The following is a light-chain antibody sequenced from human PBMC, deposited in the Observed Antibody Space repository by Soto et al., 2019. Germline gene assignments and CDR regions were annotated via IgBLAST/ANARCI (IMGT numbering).Light chain of an antibody. Sequence: DLVMTQTPLSLSVTPGQPASISCKSSRSLLHSDGKTYLSWYLQKPGQPPQLLIHEVSNRFSGVPDRLTGSGSGTEFTLKISRVEAEDVGIYYCMQAKDLPLTFGGGTKVEI. V-gene: IGKV2-29*03. CDR3: MQAKDLPLT. J-gene: IGKJ4*01. CDR1: RSLLHSDGKTY. CDR2: EVS.